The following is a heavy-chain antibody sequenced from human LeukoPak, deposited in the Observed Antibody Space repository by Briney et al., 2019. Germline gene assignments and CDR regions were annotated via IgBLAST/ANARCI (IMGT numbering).Heavy chain of an antibody. CDR1: GGSISSGGYS. D-gene: IGHD4-23*01. CDR3: ARPPTVVTPGYFDY. J-gene: IGHJ4*02. CDR2: IYHSGST. V-gene: IGHV4-30-2*01. Sequence: SQTLSLTCAVSGGSISSGGYSWSWIRQPPGKGLEWIGYIYHSGSTYYNPSLKSRVTISVDRSKNQFSLKLSSVTAADTAVYYCARPPTVVTPGYFDYWGQGTLVTVSS.